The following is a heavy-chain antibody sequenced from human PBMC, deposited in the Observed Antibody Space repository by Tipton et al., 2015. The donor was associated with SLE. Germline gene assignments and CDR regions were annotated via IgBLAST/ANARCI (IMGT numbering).Heavy chain of an antibody. CDR1: GFTFSDYY. D-gene: IGHD3-10*01. V-gene: IGHV3-11*06. CDR3: AREGKGYYFDY. CDR2: ISSSSSYT. Sequence: SLRLSCAVSGFTFSDYYMSWIRQAPGKGLEWVSYISSSSSYTNYADSVKGRFTISRDNAKNSLYLQMNSLRAEDTAVYYCAREGKGYYFDYWGQGTLVTVSS. J-gene: IGHJ4*02.